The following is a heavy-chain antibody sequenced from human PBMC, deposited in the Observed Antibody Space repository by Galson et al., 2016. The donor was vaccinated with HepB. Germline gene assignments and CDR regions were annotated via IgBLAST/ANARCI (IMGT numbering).Heavy chain of an antibody. D-gene: IGHD6-19*01. J-gene: IGHJ4*02. Sequence: LSPTCAVSSGSMSSSNWWSWVRPPPGKGLEWIGEIYHSGSTNYNQSLNRRVTISVDKSKNQLSLKLSSETAADTAVYYCARKGFYRNGWYVMGHFDYWGQGTLVTVSS. V-gene: IGHV4-4*02. CDR3: ARKGFYRNGWYVMGHFDY. CDR2: IYHSGST. CDR1: SGSMSSSNW.